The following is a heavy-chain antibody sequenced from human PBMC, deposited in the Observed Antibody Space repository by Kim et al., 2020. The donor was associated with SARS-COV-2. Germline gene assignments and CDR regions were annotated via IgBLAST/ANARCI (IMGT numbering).Heavy chain of an antibody. CDR1: GFTFDDYA. V-gene: IGHV3-9*01. Sequence: GGSLRLSCAASGFTFDDYAMHWVRQAPGKGLEWVSGISWNSGSIGYADSVKGRFTISRDNAKNSLYLQMNSLRAEDTALYYCAKAKYSYGQLFDYWGQGTLVTVSS. J-gene: IGHJ4*02. CDR3: AKAKYSYGQLFDY. D-gene: IGHD5-18*01. CDR2: ISWNSGSI.